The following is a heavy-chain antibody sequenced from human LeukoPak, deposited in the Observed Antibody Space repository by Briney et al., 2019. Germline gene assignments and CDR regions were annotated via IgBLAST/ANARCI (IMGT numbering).Heavy chain of an antibody. J-gene: IGHJ4*02. Sequence: GGSLRLSCAASGFTFSSYWMHWVRQAPGKGLVWVSRINSDGSSTSYADSVKGRFTISRDNAKNTLYLQMNSLRAEDTAVYYCARERRDGYNTYFDYWGQGTLVTVSS. V-gene: IGHV3-74*01. CDR2: INSDGSST. CDR1: GFTFSSYW. CDR3: ARERRDGYNTYFDY. D-gene: IGHD5-24*01.